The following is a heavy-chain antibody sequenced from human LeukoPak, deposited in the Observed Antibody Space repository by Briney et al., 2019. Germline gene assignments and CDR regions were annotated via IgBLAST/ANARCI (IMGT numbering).Heavy chain of an antibody. CDR2: IYYSGST. D-gene: IGHD3-3*01. CDR1: GGSLSSYY. V-gene: IGHV4-59*01. J-gene: IGHJ6*02. Sequence: PSETLSLTCTVSGGSLSSYYWSWIRQPPGKGLEWFGYIYYSGSTNYNPSLKSRVTISVDTSKNQFSLKLSSVTAADTAVYYCARDSRYYDFWSGYLPGYYYYYGMDVWGQGTTVTVSS. CDR3: ARDSRYYDFWSGYLPGYYYYYGMDV.